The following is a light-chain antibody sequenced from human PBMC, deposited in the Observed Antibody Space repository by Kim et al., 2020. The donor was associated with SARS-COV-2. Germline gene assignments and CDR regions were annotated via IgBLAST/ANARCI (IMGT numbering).Light chain of an antibody. CDR3: SSYTSSSTLT. J-gene: IGLJ2*01. V-gene: IGLV2-14*03. CDR1: SSDVGGYNY. CDR2: DVS. Sequence: QSALTQPASVSGSPGQSITISCTGTSSDVGGYNYVSWYQQHPGKAPKLMIYDVSNRPSGVSNRFSGSKSGNTASLTISGLQAEDEADYYCSSYTSSSTLTFGGGTQLTV.